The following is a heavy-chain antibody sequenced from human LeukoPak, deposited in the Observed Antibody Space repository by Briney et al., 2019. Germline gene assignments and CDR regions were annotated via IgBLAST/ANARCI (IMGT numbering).Heavy chain of an antibody. CDR2: INPSGGST. CDR1: GYTFTSYY. J-gene: IGHJ5*02. Sequence: ASVKVSCKASGYTFTSYYMHWVRQAPGQGLEWMGIINPSGGSTSYAQKFQGRVTMTRDTSTSTVYMELRSLGSEDTAVYCCALRRDGYNSVWFDPWGQGTLGTVSS. V-gene: IGHV1-46*01. D-gene: IGHD5-24*01. CDR3: ALRRDGYNSVWFDP.